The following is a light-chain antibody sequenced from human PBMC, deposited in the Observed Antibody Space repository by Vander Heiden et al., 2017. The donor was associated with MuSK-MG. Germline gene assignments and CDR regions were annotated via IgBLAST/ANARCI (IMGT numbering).Light chain of an antibody. J-gene: IGKJ1*01. Sequence: DIVFTLSPGPLSLSPGERATLSCRASQSVNSNFLAWYQQKPGQAPRLLIFGASTRATGIPDRFSGSGSGTDFTLTVTRLEPEDFAVYYCHQYGSSRTFGQGTKVEIK. CDR1: QSVNSNF. CDR2: GAS. V-gene: IGKV3-20*01. CDR3: HQYGSSRT.